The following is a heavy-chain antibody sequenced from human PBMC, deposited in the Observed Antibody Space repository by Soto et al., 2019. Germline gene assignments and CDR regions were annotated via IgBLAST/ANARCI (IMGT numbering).Heavy chain of an antibody. CDR2: ISSTGSYT. Sequence: QVQLVESGGGLVKPGGSLRLSCAASGFTFTDYYMSWIRQAPGKGLEWVSYISSTGSYTNYADSVKGRFTISRDNANNSLYLQMNSLRAEDSAVYYCAVDDSGSRAYFQHWGQGTLVTVSS. CDR3: AVDDSGSRAYFQH. CDR1: GFTFTDYY. V-gene: IGHV3-11*05. D-gene: IGHD3-22*01. J-gene: IGHJ1*01.